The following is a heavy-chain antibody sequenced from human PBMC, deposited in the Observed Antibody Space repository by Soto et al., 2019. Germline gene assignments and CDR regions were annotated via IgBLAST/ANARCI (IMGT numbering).Heavy chain of an antibody. V-gene: IGHV3-21*01. CDR2: ISSSSSYI. CDR1: GFTFSSYS. CDR3: ARDRIAARTHFDY. D-gene: IGHD6-6*01. J-gene: IGHJ4*02. Sequence: EVQLVESGGGLVQPGGSLRLSCAASGFTFSSYSMNWVRQAPGKGLEWVSSISSSSSYIYYADSVKGRFTISRDNAKNSLYLQMNSLRAEDTAVYYCARDRIAARTHFDYWGQGTLVTVSS.